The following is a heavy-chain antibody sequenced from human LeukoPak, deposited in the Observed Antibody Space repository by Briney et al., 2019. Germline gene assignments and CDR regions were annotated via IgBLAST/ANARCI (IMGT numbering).Heavy chain of an antibody. V-gene: IGHV3-23*01. J-gene: IGHJ3*02. CDR1: GFTFRSYA. CDR3: AKGFHIAALGTENAFEI. Sequence: GGSLRLSCAVSGFTFRSYAMSWVRQAPGKGLEWVSGISGIGGRTYYADSVKGRFIISGDNSKNTLYLQMNSLRAEDTAVYYCAKGFHIAALGTENAFEIWGQGTLVSVSS. D-gene: IGHD6-13*01. CDR2: ISGIGGRT.